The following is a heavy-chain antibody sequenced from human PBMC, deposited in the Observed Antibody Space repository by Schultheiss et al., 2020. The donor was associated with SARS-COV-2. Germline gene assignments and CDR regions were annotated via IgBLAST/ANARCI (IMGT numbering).Heavy chain of an antibody. CDR2: IYYSGST. D-gene: IGHD2-15*01. J-gene: IGHJ4*02. Sequence: SETLSLTCTVSGGSVSSGSYYWSWIRQPPGKGLEWIGYIYYSGSTYYNPSLKSRVTISVDTSKNQFSLKLSSVTAADTAVYYCARDRCSGGSCYFDYWGQGTLVTVSS. V-gene: IGHV4-61*01. CDR1: GGSVSSGSYY. CDR3: ARDRCSGGSCYFDY.